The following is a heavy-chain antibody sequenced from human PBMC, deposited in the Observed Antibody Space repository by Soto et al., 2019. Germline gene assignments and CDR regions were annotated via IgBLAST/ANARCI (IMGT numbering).Heavy chain of an antibody. D-gene: IGHD3-9*01. CDR1: GGTFSSYA. J-gene: IGHJ4*02. Sequence: QVQLVQSGAEVKKPGSSVKVSCKASGGTFSSYAISWVRQAPGQGLEWMGGIIPIFGTANYAQKFQGRVTITADESTSTAYRELSSLRSEDTAVYYCERGERYFDWLLSFDYWGQGTLVTVSS. CDR2: IIPIFGTA. V-gene: IGHV1-69*01. CDR3: ERGERYFDWLLSFDY.